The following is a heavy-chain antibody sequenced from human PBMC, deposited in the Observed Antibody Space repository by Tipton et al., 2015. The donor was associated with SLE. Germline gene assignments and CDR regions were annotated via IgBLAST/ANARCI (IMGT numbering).Heavy chain of an antibody. CDR3: ARIRPGHGDPFDF. Sequence: TLSLTCSVSGDSVRTNYWNWIRQPAGKGLEWIGRMYGNGETSYNPSLRSRLTTSADTSQNQIFLELNSVTAADTAVYYCARIRPGHGDPFDFWGQGILVTVS. V-gene: IGHV4-4*07. CDR2: MYGNGET. D-gene: IGHD3-3*01. CDR1: GDSVRTNY. J-gene: IGHJ4*02.